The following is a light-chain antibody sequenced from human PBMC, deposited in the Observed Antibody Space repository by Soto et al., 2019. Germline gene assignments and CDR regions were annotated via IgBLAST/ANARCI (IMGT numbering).Light chain of an antibody. CDR3: QQSYNWPPLT. CDR2: GAS. V-gene: IGKV3-15*01. J-gene: IGKJ4*01. CDR1: QSVSDN. Sequence: EIVLTQSPATLSVSPGERAILSCRASQSVSDNLAWYQQKPGQAPRLLIYGASTRASGIPARFSGSVSGTEFTLTISSLQSEDFAVYYCQQSYNWPPLTFGGGTKVEIK.